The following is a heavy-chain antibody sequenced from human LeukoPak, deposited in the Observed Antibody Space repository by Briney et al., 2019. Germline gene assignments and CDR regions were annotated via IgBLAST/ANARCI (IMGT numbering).Heavy chain of an antibody. CDR2: ISSSGSLI. V-gene: IGHV3-21*01. Sequence: GGSLRLSCAASGFTFSSYAMSWVRQAPGKGLEWVSSISSSGSLIYYADSVRGRFTVSRDNAKNSLHLQMNSLRAEDTAVYYCARVGVEQYLVLSYSMDVWGKGTTVTVS. D-gene: IGHD6-13*01. J-gene: IGHJ6*03. CDR3: ARVGVEQYLVLSYSMDV. CDR1: GFTFSSYA.